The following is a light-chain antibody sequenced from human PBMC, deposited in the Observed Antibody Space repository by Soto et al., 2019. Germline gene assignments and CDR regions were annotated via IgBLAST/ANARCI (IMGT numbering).Light chain of an antibody. Sequence: EIFLAQYAGTVYLSSGKRATLSCTASQSVSSSYLAWYQQKPGQAPSLLIYGASRRATGIPDRFSGSGSGTDFTLTISRLEPEDFAVYYCQQYDSSPITFGHGTLLDIK. CDR3: QQYDSSPIT. CDR1: QSVSSSY. J-gene: IGKJ5*01. V-gene: IGKV3-20*01. CDR2: GAS.